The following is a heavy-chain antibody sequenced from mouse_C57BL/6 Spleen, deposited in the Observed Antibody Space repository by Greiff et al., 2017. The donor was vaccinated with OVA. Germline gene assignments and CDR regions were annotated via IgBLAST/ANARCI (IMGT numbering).Heavy chain of an antibody. Sequence: VQLQQPGAELVKPGASVKLSCTASGYTFTSYWMHWVKQRPGRGLEWIGRIDPNSGGTKYNEKFKSKATLTVDKPSSTVYLQLSSLNSEDSALNYCARGYYFDYWGKGTTLTVFS. V-gene: IGHV1-72*01. CDR3: ARGYYFDY. J-gene: IGHJ2*01. CDR1: GYTFTSYW. CDR2: IDPNSGGT.